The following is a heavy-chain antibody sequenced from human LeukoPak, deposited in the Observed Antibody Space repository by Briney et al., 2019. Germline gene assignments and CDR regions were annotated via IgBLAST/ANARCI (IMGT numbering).Heavy chain of an antibody. V-gene: IGHV3-30-3*01. CDR1: GFTFSSYT. J-gene: IGHJ3*02. CDR2: ISHDGSNK. D-gene: IGHD3-3*01. Sequence: GRSLRLSCAASGFTFSSYTMHWVRQAPGKGLEWMAVISHDGSNKYYADSVKGRFTISRDNSKNTLYLQMNSLRAEDTAVYYCARPRTRVSGPDYDFWSGYYKGDAFDIWGQGTMVTVSS. CDR3: ARPRTRVSGPDYDFWSGYYKGDAFDI.